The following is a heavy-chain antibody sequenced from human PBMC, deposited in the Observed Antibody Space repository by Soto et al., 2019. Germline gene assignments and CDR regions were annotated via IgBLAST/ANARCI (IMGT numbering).Heavy chain of an antibody. Sequence: SETLSVTCTVSGGSISSYYWSWIRQPPWKGLEWIGYIYYSGSTNYNPSLKSRVTISVDTSKNQFSLKLSSVTAADTAVFYCARQPGYSSGWYGLDYMDVWGKGTTVTVSS. CDR3: ARQPGYSSGWYGLDYMDV. D-gene: IGHD6-19*01. CDR1: GGSISSYY. J-gene: IGHJ6*03. V-gene: IGHV4-59*01. CDR2: IYYSGST.